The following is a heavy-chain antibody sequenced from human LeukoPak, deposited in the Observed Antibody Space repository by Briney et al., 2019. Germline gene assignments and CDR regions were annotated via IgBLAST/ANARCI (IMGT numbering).Heavy chain of an antibody. V-gene: IGHV1-2*02. Sequence: ASVKVSCKASGYTFTGYYMHWVRQAPGQGLEWMGWINPNSGGTNYAQKFQGRVTMTRDTSISTAYMELRRLRSDDTAVYYCARTRITMVRGRKRDNWFDPWGQGTLVTVSS. J-gene: IGHJ5*02. D-gene: IGHD3-10*01. CDR3: ARTRITMVRGRKRDNWFDP. CDR1: GYTFTGYY. CDR2: INPNSGGT.